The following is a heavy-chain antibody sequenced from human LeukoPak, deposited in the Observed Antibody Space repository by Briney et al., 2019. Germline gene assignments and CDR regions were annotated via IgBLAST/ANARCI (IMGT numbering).Heavy chain of an antibody. CDR3: ARGGRVNYYYYMDV. CDR2: IYSTGST. J-gene: IGHJ6*03. V-gene: IGHV4-4*07. Sequence: SETLSLTCTVSGDSISSYYCNWIRQPAGKGLEYIGRIYSTGSTNYNPSLKSRVTMSVDTSKNQFSLKLSSETAADTAVYYCARGGRVNYYYYMDVWGKGTTVTVSS. CDR1: GDSISSYY. D-gene: IGHD3-10*01.